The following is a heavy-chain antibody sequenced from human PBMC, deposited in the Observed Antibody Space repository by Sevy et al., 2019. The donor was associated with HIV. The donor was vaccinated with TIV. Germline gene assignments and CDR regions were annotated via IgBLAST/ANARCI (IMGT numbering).Heavy chain of an antibody. CDR2: ISDDSRYI. D-gene: IGHD3-3*01. CDR3: ARDFTIFGVVSGIDY. CDR1: GFTFRTYS. J-gene: IGHJ4*02. Sequence: GESLKISCAASGFTFRTYSMNWVRQAPGKGLEWLSSISDDSRYIYYSDSLKGRFTISRANAKNSSYLHMNNLRVEDTAIYYCARDFTIFGVVSGIDYWGQGNLVTVSS. V-gene: IGHV3-21*04.